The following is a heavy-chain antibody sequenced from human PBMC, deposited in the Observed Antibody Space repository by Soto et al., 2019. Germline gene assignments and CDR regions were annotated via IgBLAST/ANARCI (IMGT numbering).Heavy chain of an antibody. D-gene: IGHD6-6*01. Sequence: SETLSLTCTVSGGSSSSSTYYWDWIRQPPGKGLEWIGAMYYTGNKNYNPSLESRVTMSVDTSKNQFSLKLSSVTPPDTAVYYCARRSSSSLGSLFDPWGRGILVTVSS. CDR2: MYYTGNK. CDR1: GGSSSSSTYY. CDR3: ARRSSSSLGSLFDP. J-gene: IGHJ5*02. V-gene: IGHV4-39*01.